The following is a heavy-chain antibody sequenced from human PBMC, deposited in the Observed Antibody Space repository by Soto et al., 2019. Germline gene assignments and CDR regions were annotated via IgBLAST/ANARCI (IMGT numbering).Heavy chain of an antibody. CDR1: GFTFEDYA. J-gene: IGHJ4*02. CDR2: ISWSSGSI. Sequence: EVQLVESGGGLVQPGRSMRLSFAASGFTFEDYAMHWVRQAPGKGLEWVSGISWSSGSIGYADSVKGRFTISRDNANHSLYLQMNSLRAEDTALYYCAKVSESYDSSGLGGHYFDYWGQGTLVSVSS. V-gene: IGHV3-9*01. D-gene: IGHD3-22*01. CDR3: AKVSESYDSSGLGGHYFDY.